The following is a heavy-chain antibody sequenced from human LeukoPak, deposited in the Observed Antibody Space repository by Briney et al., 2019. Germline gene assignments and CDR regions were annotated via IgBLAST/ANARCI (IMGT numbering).Heavy chain of an antibody. V-gene: IGHV4-39*07. J-gene: IGHJ4*02. D-gene: IGHD6-6*01. CDR1: GGSISSSSYY. CDR3: ARAMSIAARLQITFDY. CDR2: FYHGGST. Sequence: PSETLSLTCTVSGGSISSSSYYWDWIRQPPGKGLEWIGTFYHGGSTYYNPSLKSRVTISVDTSKNQFSLNLTSVTAADTAVYYCARAMSIAARLQITFDYWGQGTLVTVSA.